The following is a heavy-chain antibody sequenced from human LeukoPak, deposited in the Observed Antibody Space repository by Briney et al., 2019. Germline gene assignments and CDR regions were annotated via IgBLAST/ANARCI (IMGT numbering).Heavy chain of an antibody. V-gene: IGHV3-7*01. Sequence: GGSLRLSCAASGFTFSSYAMHWVRQAPGKGLEWVANIKQDGGEKYYLDSVKGRFTVSRDNAKNSLYLQMSSLRAEDTAVYYCARVGARQILEYWGQGTLVTVSS. D-gene: IGHD4-17*01. CDR1: GFTFSSYA. J-gene: IGHJ4*02. CDR2: IKQDGGEK. CDR3: ARVGARQILEY.